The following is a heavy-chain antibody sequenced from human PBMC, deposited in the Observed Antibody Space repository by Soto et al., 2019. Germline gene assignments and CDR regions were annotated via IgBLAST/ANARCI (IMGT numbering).Heavy chain of an antibody. V-gene: IGHV4-39*01. CDR2: INHSGST. Sequence: QLQLQESGPGLVKPSETLSLTCRVSDGSMNSDSSYWGWIRQPLGKGLEWLGVINHSGSTYHNLSLKGRVTMSVDASRNQFSLKLTSMTAADTAVYYCARLGGYVSVGYYYLWDSWGQGTLVTVSS. CDR3: ARLGGYVSVGYYYLWDS. CDR1: DGSMNSDSSY. J-gene: IGHJ4*02. D-gene: IGHD3-22*01.